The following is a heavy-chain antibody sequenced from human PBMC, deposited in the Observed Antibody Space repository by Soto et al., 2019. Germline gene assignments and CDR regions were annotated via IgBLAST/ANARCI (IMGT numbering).Heavy chain of an antibody. Sequence: QVQLVQSGGEVKKPGASVKVSCQASGYTFSDYAISWVRQAPGQGLEWMGWISASTRNTDQAQNFQGRVIMTLDTSTNPAYMEQRSLRSDDTAVYYCVRCECSVGSYYACWHFDLWGRGTLVTVSS. CDR1: GYTFSDYA. V-gene: IGHV1-18*01. D-gene: IGHD2-15*01. J-gene: IGHJ2*01. CDR2: ISASTRNT. CDR3: VRCECSVGSYYACWHFDL.